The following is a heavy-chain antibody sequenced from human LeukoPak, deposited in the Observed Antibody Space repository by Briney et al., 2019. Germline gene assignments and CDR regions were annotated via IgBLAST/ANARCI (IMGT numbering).Heavy chain of an antibody. CDR2: ISTSGNT. Sequence: GGSLRLSCIGSGFPLSKYAMNWVRQAPGKGLEWVSLISTSGNTHYADSVKGRFTISRDNSKNTLYLQMNSLRAEDTAVYYCARVAAAGPRAFDIWGQGTMVTVSP. CDR1: GFPLSKYA. D-gene: IGHD6-13*01. CDR3: ARVAAAGPRAFDI. J-gene: IGHJ3*02. V-gene: IGHV3-23*01.